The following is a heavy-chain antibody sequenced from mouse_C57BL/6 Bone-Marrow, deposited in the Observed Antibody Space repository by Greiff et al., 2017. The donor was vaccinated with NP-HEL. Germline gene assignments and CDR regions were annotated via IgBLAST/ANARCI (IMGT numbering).Heavy chain of an antibody. J-gene: IGHJ1*03. CDR2: IYWDDDK. D-gene: IGHD4-1*01. CDR3: ARRARSANCDWDFDV. CDR1: GFSLSTSGMG. V-gene: IGHV8-12*01. Sequence: QVTLKVSGPGILQSSPTLSLTCSFSGFSLSTSGMGVSWIRQPSGKGLEWLAHIYWDDDKRYNPSLKSRPNNSKDTSRNQVFPRITHVDTADTATYDCARRARSANCDWDFDVWGTGTTVTVS.